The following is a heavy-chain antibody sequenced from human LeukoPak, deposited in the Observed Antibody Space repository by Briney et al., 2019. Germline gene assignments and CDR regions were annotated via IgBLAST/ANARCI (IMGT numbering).Heavy chain of an antibody. V-gene: IGHV1-2*02. Sequence: ASVKVSCKASGYTFTGYYMHWVRQAPGQGLEWMGWINPNSGGTNYAQKFQGRVTMTRDTSISTAYMELNRLRSDDTAVYYCARDREYSSRWYDAFDIWGQGTMVTVSS. D-gene: IGHD6-13*01. CDR1: GYTFTGYY. J-gene: IGHJ3*02. CDR3: ARDREYSSRWYDAFDI. CDR2: INPNSGGT.